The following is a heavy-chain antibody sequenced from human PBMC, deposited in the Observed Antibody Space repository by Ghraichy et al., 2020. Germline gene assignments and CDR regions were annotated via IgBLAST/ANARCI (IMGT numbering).Heavy chain of an antibody. CDR2: INPGGGSA. Sequence: ASVKVSCKTSGYIFTRFYMHWVRQAPGQGLEWMGIINPGGGSATYAQKFQGRVTMTRDTSTSTVYMELSSLRSEDTAVYYCARDNSDSSGRPFDIWGQGTRVTVSS. D-gene: IGHD6-25*01. CDR3: ARDNSDSSGRPFDI. J-gene: IGHJ3*02. V-gene: IGHV1-46*01. CDR1: GYIFTRFY.